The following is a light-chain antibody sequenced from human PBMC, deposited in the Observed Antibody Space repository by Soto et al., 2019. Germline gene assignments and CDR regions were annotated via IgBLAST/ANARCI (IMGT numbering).Light chain of an antibody. CDR2: GIS. V-gene: IGKV3-20*01. J-gene: IGKJ4*01. CDR1: QTVDRNY. CDR3: QQYKNWPLT. Sequence: EIVLTQSPGILSLSPGEGATLSCRASQTVDRNYFAWYQQKPGQAPRLLIYGISSRATGIPDRFRGSGSGTEFTLTISSLQSEDFAVYYCQQYKNWPLTFGGGTKVDIK.